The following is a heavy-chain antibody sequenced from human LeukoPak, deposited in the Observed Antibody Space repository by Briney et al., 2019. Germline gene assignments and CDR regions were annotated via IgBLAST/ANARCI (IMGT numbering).Heavy chain of an antibody. CDR2: LYYSGST. CDR3: ARGGHVFILTGYPFDY. J-gene: IGHJ4*02. CDR1: GGSISGGGYY. D-gene: IGHD3-9*01. V-gene: IGHV4-31*03. Sequence: SQTLSLTCTVSGGSISGGGYYWSWIRPHPGKGLEWIGYLYYSGSTYSNPSLKSRVTISVDTSKTQFSLKLSSVTAAATAVYYCARGGHVFILTGYPFDYWGQGTLVTVSS.